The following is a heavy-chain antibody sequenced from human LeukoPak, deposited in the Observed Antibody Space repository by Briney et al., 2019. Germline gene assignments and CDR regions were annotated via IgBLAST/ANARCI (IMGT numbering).Heavy chain of an antibody. CDR2: IDPSDSYT. J-gene: IGHJ4*02. Sequence: HGESLRISCKGSGYSFTSYWISWVRQMPGKGLEWMGRIDPSDSYTNYSPSFQVHVTISADKSISTAYLQWSSLKASDTAMYYCARLNGRVGYYYDSSGYPDYWGQGTLVTVSS. V-gene: IGHV5-10-1*01. D-gene: IGHD3-22*01. CDR1: GYSFTSYW. CDR3: ARLNGRVGYYYDSSGYPDY.